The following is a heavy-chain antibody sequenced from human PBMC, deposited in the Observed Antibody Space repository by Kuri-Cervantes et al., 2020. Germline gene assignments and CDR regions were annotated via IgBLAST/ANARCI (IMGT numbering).Heavy chain of an antibody. D-gene: IGHD6-13*01. CDR3: ARSIAAAGWHDY. CDR1: GFSLSTSGMC. CDR2: IDWDDDK. V-gene: IGHV2-70*13. J-gene: IGHJ4*02. Sequence: SGPTLVKPTQTLTLTCTFSGFSLSTSGMCVNWVRQPPGKALEWLALIDWDDDKYYGTSLKTRLTISKDTSKNQVVLTMTNMDPVDTATYYCARSIAAAGWHDYWGQGTLVTDSS.